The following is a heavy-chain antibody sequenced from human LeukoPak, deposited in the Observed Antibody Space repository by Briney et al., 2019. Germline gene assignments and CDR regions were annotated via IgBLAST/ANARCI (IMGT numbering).Heavy chain of an antibody. CDR2: SKSKTDGGTT. D-gene: IGHD4-17*01. CDR1: GFTFSHAW. Sequence: PGGSLRLSCAASGFTFSHAWMSWVRQAPGKGLEWVGLSKSKTDGGTTDYAAPVKGRFTISRDDTKNTLYLQMNSLKTEDTAVYYCTTDTGDGDYDYYYGMDVWGQGTTVTVSS. CDR3: TTDTGDGDYDYYYGMDV. J-gene: IGHJ6*02. V-gene: IGHV3-15*01.